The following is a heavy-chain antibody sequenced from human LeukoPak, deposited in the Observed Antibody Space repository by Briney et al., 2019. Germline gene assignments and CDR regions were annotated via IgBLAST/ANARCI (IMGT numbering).Heavy chain of an antibody. CDR3: VRDGSGYDY. CDR1: RFTFSNYW. J-gene: IGHJ4*02. V-gene: IGHV3-7*05. Sequence: GGSLRLPCAASRFTFSNYWMSWVRQPAGKGLEWVANINQGGSEKYYLNSVKGRFTVSRDNAKNSLYLQMNSLRADDTAIYYCVRDGSGYDYWGQGTLVTVSS. D-gene: IGHD6-19*01. CDR2: INQGGSEK.